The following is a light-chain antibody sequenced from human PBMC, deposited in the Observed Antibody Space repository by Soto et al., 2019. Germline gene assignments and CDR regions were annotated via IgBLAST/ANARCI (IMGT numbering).Light chain of an antibody. CDR2: KAS. Sequence: DILMTQSPATLSASVGDRVTITCRASQSISSWLAWYQQKPGKAPKLLIYKASTLESGVPSRFSGSGSGTEFTLTISSLQPDDSATYYCQQYDSYALTFGGGTKVEIK. V-gene: IGKV1-5*03. J-gene: IGKJ4*01. CDR3: QQYDSYALT. CDR1: QSISSW.